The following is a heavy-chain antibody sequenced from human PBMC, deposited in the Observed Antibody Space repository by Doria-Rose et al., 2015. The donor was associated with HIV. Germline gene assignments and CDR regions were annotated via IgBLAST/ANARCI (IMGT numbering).Heavy chain of an antibody. D-gene: IGHD6-13*01. CDR3: ARIKSSRWYHKYYFDF. J-gene: IGHJ4*02. Sequence: QITLKESGPALVKPTETLTLTSTVPGVSLSSPGMGVSWIRQPPGKAPEWLARIFSDDERSYKTSLMSRLTISRGTSKSQVVLTMTDTDPVDTATYYCARIKSSRWYHKYYFDFWGQGTLVIVSA. CDR1: GVSLSSPGMG. V-gene: IGHV2-26*01. CDR2: IFSDDER.